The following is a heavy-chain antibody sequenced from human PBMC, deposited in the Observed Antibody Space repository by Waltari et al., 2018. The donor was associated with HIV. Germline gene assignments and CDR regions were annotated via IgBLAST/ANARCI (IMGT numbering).Heavy chain of an antibody. CDR2: ISGSGGST. CDR3: AKGYYDFWSGYLYGMDV. CDR1: GFTFSSYA. J-gene: IGHJ6*02. Sequence: EVQLLESGGGLVQPGGSLRLSCAASGFTFSSYAMSWVRQAPGKGLEWVSAISGSGGSTYYADSVKGRFTISRDNSKNTLYLQMNSLRAEDTAVYYCAKGYYDFWSGYLYGMDVWGQGTTVTVSS. V-gene: IGHV3-23*01. D-gene: IGHD3-3*01.